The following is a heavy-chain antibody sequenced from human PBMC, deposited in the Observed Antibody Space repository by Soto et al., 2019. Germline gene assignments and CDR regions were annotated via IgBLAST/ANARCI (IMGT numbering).Heavy chain of an antibody. CDR2: INAGNGNT. J-gene: IGHJ6*02. Sequence: QVQLVQSGAEEKKPGASVKVSCKASGYTFTSYAMHWVRQAPGQRLEWMGWINAGNGNTKYSQKFQGRVTITRDTSASTADMELSSLRSEDTAVYYCARNHLGTTPYSMDVWGQGTTVTVSS. V-gene: IGHV1-3*05. D-gene: IGHD1-7*01. CDR1: GYTFTSYA. CDR3: ARNHLGTTPYSMDV.